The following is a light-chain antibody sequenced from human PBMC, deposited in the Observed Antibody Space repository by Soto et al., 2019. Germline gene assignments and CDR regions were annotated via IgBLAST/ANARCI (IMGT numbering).Light chain of an antibody. CDR1: LDISSY. CDR2: AAS. CDR3: HRPNDYPLT. J-gene: IGKJ4*02. V-gene: IGKV1-9*01. Sequence: DRGTITGLASLDISSYLAWYQQQLGKAPKLLIYAASTLQSGVPSRFSGSGSGTDFTVAVSIRHREAVAAYHLHRPNDYPLTFGRGTKVDIK.